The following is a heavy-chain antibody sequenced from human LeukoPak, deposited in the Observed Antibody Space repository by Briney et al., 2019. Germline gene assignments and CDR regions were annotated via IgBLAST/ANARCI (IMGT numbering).Heavy chain of an antibody. V-gene: IGHV1-2*04. CDR2: INPNSGGT. J-gene: IGHJ4*02. CDR3: ATSASGPSAGYSSSWYHTRRFDY. D-gene: IGHD6-13*01. CDR1: GYTFTGYY. Sequence: EASVKVSCKASGYTFTGYYMHWVRQAPGQGLEWMGWINPNSGGTNYAQKFQGWVTMTRDTSISTAYMELSSLRSEDTAVYYCATSASGPSAGYSSSWYHTRRFDYWGQGTLVTVSS.